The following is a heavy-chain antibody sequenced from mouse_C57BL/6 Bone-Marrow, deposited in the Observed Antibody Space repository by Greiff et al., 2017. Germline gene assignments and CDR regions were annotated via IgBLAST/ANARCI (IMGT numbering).Heavy chain of an antibody. J-gene: IGHJ2*01. CDR2: IRNKANNHAP. D-gene: IGHD2-3*01. CDR3: TSHDGYYPYYFDY. Sequence: EVMLVESGGGLVQPGGSMKLSCAASGFTFSDAWMDWVRQSPEKGLEWVAEIRNKANNHAPYYAESVKGRFTISRDDSKSSVYLQMNSLRAEDTGIYYCTSHDGYYPYYFDYWGQGTTLTVSS. CDR1: GFTFSDAW. V-gene: IGHV6-6*01.